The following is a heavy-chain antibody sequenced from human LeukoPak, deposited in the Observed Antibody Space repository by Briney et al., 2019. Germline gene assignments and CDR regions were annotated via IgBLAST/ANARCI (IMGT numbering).Heavy chain of an antibody. CDR1: GFTFDDYA. D-gene: IGHD3-16*01. V-gene: IGHV3-9*01. CDR2: ISWNSGSI. Sequence: PGRSLRLSCAASGFTFDDYAMHWVRQAPGKGLEWVSGISWNSGSIGYADSVKGRFTISRDNANNSVYLQMNSLTAEDTAVYYCARVGGEYVVSDYWGQGTLVAVSS. J-gene: IGHJ4*02. CDR3: ARVGGEYVVSDY.